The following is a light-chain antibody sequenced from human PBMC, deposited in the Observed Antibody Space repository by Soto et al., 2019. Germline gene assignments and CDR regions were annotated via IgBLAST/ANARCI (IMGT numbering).Light chain of an antibody. V-gene: IGLV2-14*01. CDR2: EVS. J-gene: IGLJ1*01. CDR3: DSYTSKSTGV. Sequence: QSALTQPASVSGSPGQSITISCTGTSSDVGGYNYVSWYQQHPGKAPKLIIYEVSNRPSGVSNRFSGSKSGNTASLTISGLQTVDEADYHCDSYTSKSTGVFGTGTKVTVL. CDR1: SSDVGGYNY.